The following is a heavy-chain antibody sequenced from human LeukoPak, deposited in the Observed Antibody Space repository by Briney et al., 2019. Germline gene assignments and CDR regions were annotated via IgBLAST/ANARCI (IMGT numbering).Heavy chain of an antibody. CDR2: IYPGDSDT. Sequence: GESLKISCKGSGYSFTSYWIGWVRQMPGKGLEWMGIIYPGDSDTRYSPSFQGQVTISADKSISTAYLQWSSLKTSDTAMYYCARRPGGVYGGNSYDYWGQGALVTVSS. CDR1: GYSFTSYW. CDR3: ARRPGGVYGGNSYDY. J-gene: IGHJ4*02. V-gene: IGHV5-51*01. D-gene: IGHD4-23*01.